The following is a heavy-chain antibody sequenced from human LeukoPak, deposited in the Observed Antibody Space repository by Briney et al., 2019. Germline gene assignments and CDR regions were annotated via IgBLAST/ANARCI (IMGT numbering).Heavy chain of an antibody. J-gene: IGHJ3*02. CDR2: IKSKTDGGTT. Sequence: GGSLRLSCAASGFTFSNAWMSWVRQAPGKGLEWVGRIKSKTDGGTTAYAAPVKGRFTISRDDSKNTLYLQMNSLKNEDTAVYHCTTEGHQLVFVYGAFDIWGQGTMVTVSS. CDR1: GFTFSNAW. V-gene: IGHV3-15*01. D-gene: IGHD6-13*01. CDR3: TTEGHQLVFVYGAFDI.